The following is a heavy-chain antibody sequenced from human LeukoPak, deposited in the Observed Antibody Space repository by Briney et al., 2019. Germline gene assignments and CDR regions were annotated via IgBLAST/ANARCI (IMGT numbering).Heavy chain of an antibody. CDR2: ISYDGSNK. CDR1: GFTFSSYD. D-gene: IGHD6-19*01. CDR3: VKDRYYSSSIMGI. Sequence: PGKSLRLSCAASGFTFSSYDMHWVRQAPGKGLEWVAVISYDGSNKYYADSVKGRVTISRDNSKNTLYLQMNSLRAEDTAMYYCVKDRYYSSSIMGIWGQGTLVTVSS. J-gene: IGHJ4*02. V-gene: IGHV3-30*18.